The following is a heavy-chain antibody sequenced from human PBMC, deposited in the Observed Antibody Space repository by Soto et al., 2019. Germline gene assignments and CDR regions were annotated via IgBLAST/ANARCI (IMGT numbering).Heavy chain of an antibody. V-gene: IGHV3-48*02. CDR3: VKDSDSVADMTPGDF. CDR2: IGSRVAI. CDR1: GVTFSGFS. J-gene: IGHJ4*02. Sequence: GGSLRLSCAASGVTFSGFSMNWFRQAPGKGLEWVSYIGSRVAIYNAGPVKGRFTIPKKTSKNILYLQMNSLRDQDTVGFFCVKDSDSVADMTPGDFWGRGTLVTVS. D-gene: IGHD2-21*01.